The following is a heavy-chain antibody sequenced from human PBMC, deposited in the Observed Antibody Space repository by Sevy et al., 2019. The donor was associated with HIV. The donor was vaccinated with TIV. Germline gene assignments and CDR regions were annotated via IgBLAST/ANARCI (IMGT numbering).Heavy chain of an antibody. V-gene: IGHV3-13*01. CDR2: IGTAGDT. Sequence: GGSLRLSCAASGFTFSSYDMHWVRQATGKGLEWVSAIGTAGDTYYPGSVKGRSTISRENAKNSLYLQMNSLRVGDTAVYYCARAYSSGWYDYWGQGTLVTVSS. CDR3: ARAYSSGWYDY. J-gene: IGHJ4*02. D-gene: IGHD6-19*01. CDR1: GFTFSSYD.